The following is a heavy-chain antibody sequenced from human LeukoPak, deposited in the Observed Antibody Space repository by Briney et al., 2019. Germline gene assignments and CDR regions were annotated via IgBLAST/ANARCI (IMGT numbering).Heavy chain of an antibody. CDR2: INPNSGGT. CDR1: GYTFTGYY. Sequence: GASVKVSCKASGYTFTGYYMHWVRQAPGQGLEWMGWINPNSGGTSYAQKFQGRVTMTRDTSISTAYMELSRLRSDDTAVYYCARITWIPLAKGFGGYYYGMDVWGQGTTVTVSS. CDR3: ARITWIPLAKGFGGYYYGMDV. J-gene: IGHJ6*02. D-gene: IGHD5-18*01. V-gene: IGHV1-2*02.